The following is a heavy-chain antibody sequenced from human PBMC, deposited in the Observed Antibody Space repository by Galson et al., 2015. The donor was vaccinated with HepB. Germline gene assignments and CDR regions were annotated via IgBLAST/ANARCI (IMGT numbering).Heavy chain of an antibody. CDR3: ARAAGYCGGDCYYDAFDI. D-gene: IGHD2-21*02. CDR1: GFTFSSYA. CDR2: ISSSSSYT. J-gene: IGHJ3*02. Sequence: SLRLSCAASGFTFSSYAMSWIRQAPGKGLEWVSYISSSSSYTNYADSVKGRFTISRDNAKNSLYLQMNSLRAEDTAVYYCARAAGYCGGDCYYDAFDIWGQGTMVTVSS. V-gene: IGHV3-11*05.